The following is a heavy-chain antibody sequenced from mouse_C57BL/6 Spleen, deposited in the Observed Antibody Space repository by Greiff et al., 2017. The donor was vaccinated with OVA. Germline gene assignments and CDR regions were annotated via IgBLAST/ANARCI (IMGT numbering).Heavy chain of an antibody. CDR3: ARRGYDETWFAY. Sequence: QVQLQQPGAELVKPGASVKLSCKASGYTFTSYWMHWVKQRPGQGLEWIGMIHPTSGSTNYNEKFKSKATLTVGKSSSTAYMPLSSLTSEDSAVYYGARRGYDETWFAYWGQGTLVTVSA. CDR1: GYTFTSYW. D-gene: IGHD2-2*01. CDR2: IHPTSGST. J-gene: IGHJ3*01. V-gene: IGHV1-64*01.